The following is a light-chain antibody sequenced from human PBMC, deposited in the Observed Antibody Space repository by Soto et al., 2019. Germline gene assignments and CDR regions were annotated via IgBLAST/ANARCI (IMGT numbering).Light chain of an antibody. CDR2: GNS. CDR3: QSYDSSLSAPYV. V-gene: IGLV1-40*01. CDR1: SSNIGAGYD. J-gene: IGLJ1*01. Sequence: QSVLTQPPSVSGAPVQRVTISCTGSSSNIGAGYDVHWYQQLPGTAPKLLIYGNSNRPSGVPDRFSGSKSGTSASLAITGLQAEDEADYYCQSYDSSLSAPYVFGTGTKVTVL.